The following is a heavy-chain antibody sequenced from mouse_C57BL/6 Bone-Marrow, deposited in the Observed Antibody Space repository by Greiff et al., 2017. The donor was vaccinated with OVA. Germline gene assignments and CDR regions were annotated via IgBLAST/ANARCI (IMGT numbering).Heavy chain of an antibody. CDR1: GFTFSSYA. D-gene: IGHD2-1*01. CDR3: TRLLDAMDY. CDR2: ISSGGDYI. V-gene: IGHV5-9-1*02. Sequence: EVQLQESGAGLVKPGGSLKLSCAASGFTFSSYAMSWVRQTPEKRLEWVAYISSGGDYIYYADTVKGRFTISRDNARNALYLQMSSLKSEDTAMYYCTRLLDAMDYWGQGTSVTVSS. J-gene: IGHJ4*01.